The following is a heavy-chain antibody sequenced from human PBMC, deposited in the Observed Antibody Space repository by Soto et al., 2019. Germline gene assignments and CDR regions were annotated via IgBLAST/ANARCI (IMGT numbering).Heavy chain of an antibody. CDR3: TFVFGSGIGGCFDP. V-gene: IGHV6-1*01. J-gene: IGHJ5*02. CDR2: TYYRSKWYT. D-gene: IGHD3-10*01. CDR1: GNSVSSNSAA. Sequence: QLQLQQSGPGLVKPSQTLSLTCAISGNSVSSNSAAWHWIRQSPSRGLEWLGRTYYRSKWYTDYAVSVKTRITISPDISKNQFSLQLNSVTPEDTVIYYCTFVFGSGIGGCFDPWGQGTLVTVSS.